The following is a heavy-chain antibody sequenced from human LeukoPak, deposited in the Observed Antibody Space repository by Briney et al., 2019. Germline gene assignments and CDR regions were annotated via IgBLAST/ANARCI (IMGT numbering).Heavy chain of an antibody. V-gene: IGHV1-69*05. CDR2: IIPIFGTA. D-gene: IGHD3-16*02. Sequence: SVKVSCKASGGTFSSYAISWVRQAPGQGLEWMGGIIPIFGTANYAQKFQGRVTIATDESTSTAYMELSSLRSEDTAVYYCARVGLRLGELSSLPIYYFDYWGQGTLVTVSS. CDR1: GGTFSSYA. J-gene: IGHJ4*02. CDR3: ARVGLRLGELSSLPIYYFDY.